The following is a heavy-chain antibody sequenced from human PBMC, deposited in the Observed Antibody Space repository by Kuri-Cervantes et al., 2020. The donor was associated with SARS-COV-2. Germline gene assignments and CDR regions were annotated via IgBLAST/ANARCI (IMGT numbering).Heavy chain of an antibody. V-gene: IGHV4-39*01. D-gene: IGHD3-3*01. J-gene: IGHJ6*02. CDR2: IYYSGST. CDR1: GGSIRSSSYY. Sequence: SETLSFTCTVSGGSIRSSSYYWGWIRQPPGKGLEWIGSIYYSGSTYYNPSLKSRSTISLDTYKNQISLKLCSVTAADTAVYYCARRVPPWYDFWSGYYGMDVWGQGTTVTVSS. CDR3: ARRVPPWYDFWSGYYGMDV.